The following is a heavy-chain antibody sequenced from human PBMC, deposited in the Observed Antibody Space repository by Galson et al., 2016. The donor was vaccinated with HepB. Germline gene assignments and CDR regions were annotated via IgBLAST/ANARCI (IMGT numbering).Heavy chain of an antibody. V-gene: IGHV3-33*01. CDR1: GFHFSGYG. CDR3: ARAGVSNWPDFDF. CDR2: IWFDGTYK. D-gene: IGHD6-13*01. J-gene: IGHJ4*02. Sequence: SLRLSCAASGFHFSGYGMHWVRQAPGKGLEWVALIWFDGTYKYYADSVRGRFTISRDDSMNTVFLQMDSLRVEDTAVYYCARAGVSNWPDFDFWGQGALVTVSS.